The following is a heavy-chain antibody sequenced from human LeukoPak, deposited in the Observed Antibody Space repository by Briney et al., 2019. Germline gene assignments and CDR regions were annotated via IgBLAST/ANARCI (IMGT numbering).Heavy chain of an antibody. CDR2: IKQDGSEK. J-gene: IGHJ3*02. CDR1: GFTFSSYW. V-gene: IGHV3-7*01. Sequence: GGSLRLSCAASGFTFSSYWMSWVRPAPGKGLEWVANIKQDGSEKYYVDSVEGRFTISRDNAKNSLYLQMNSLRAEDTAVYYCARDHSLHDAFDIWGQGTMVTVSS. D-gene: IGHD6-13*01. CDR3: ARDHSLHDAFDI.